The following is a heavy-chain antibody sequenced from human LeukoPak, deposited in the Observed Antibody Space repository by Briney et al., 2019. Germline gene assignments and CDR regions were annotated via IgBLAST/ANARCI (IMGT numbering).Heavy chain of an antibody. CDR2: ISSSSSYI. CDR1: GFTFSSYS. Sequence: GGSLRLSCAASGFTFSSYSMNWVRQAPGKGLEWVSSISSSSSYIYYADSVKGRFTISRDNAKNSLYLQMNSLRAEDTAVYYCAKAQGPYYDILTGYSEFDYWGQGTLVTVSS. J-gene: IGHJ4*02. V-gene: IGHV3-21*01. CDR3: AKAQGPYYDILTGYSEFDY. D-gene: IGHD3-9*01.